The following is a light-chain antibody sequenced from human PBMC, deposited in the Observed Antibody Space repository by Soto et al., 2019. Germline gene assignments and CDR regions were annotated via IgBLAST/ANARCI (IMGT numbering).Light chain of an antibody. V-gene: IGLV1-40*01. Sequence: QSVLTQPPSVSGAPGQRVTISCTGSSSNIGAGYDVHWYQQLPGTAPKLLIYGNTNRPSGVPDRFSGSKSGTSASLAITGLQAEDEADYYCQSSDSSLSGFFGGGTKVTVL. CDR3: QSSDSSLSGF. J-gene: IGLJ2*01. CDR2: GNT. CDR1: SSNIGAGYD.